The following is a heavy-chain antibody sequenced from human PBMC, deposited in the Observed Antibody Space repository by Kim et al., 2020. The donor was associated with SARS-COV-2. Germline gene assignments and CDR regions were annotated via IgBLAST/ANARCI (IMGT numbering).Heavy chain of an antibody. J-gene: IGHJ4*02. CDR2: ISWKSGVI. Sequence: GGSLRLSCAASGFIFHNYAMHWVRQVPGKGLEWVSGISWKSGVIVYADSVKGRFTISRDDAKSSLYLQMNSLTPEDTAFYYCAKDCGKQVGTIDYWGQGTVVTVSS. D-gene: IGHD1-26*01. CDR3: AKDCGKQVGTIDY. CDR1: GFIFHNYA. V-gene: IGHV3-9*01.